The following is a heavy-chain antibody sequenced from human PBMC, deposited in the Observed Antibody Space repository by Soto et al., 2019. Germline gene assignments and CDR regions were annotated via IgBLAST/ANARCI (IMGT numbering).Heavy chain of an antibody. V-gene: IGHV1-18*01. CDR3: ARDHSSNWAPNPFFDP. CDR2: ISAYNGNT. D-gene: IGHD6-13*01. CDR1: GYTFTSYG. J-gene: IGHJ5*02. Sequence: QVRLVQSGAEVKKPGASVKVSCKASGYTFTSYGISWVRQAPGQGLEWMGWISAYNGNTNYAQKLQGRVTMTTDTSTSTAYKELRSLRSDDTAVYYCARDHSSNWAPNPFFDPWGQGTLVTVSS.